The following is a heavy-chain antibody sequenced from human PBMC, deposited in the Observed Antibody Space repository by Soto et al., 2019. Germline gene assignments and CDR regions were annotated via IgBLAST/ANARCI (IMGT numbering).Heavy chain of an antibody. V-gene: IGHV1-69*13. CDR3: AHPEMATIDVRYYYYYDMDV. CDR1: GGTFSSYA. J-gene: IGHJ6*02. D-gene: IGHD5-12*01. CDR2: IIPIFGIA. Sequence: SVKVSCKASGGTFSSYAISWVRQAPGQGLEWMGGIIPIFGIANYAQKFQGRVTITADESTSTAYMELSSLRSEDTAVYYCAHPEMATIDVRYYYYYDMDVWGQGTTVTVSS.